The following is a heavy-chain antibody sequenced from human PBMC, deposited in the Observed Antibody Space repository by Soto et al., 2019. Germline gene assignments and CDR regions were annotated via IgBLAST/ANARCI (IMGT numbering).Heavy chain of an antibody. CDR3: GRGTYYDFLSGYYTSGYFDY. CDR1: GYTFTSYD. Sequence: ASVKVSCKASGYTFTSYDINWVRQATGQGLEWMGWMNPNSGNTGYAQKFQGRVTMTRNTSISTAYMELSSLRSEDTAVYYCGRGTYYDFLSGYYTSGYFDYWGQGTLVTVSS. CDR2: MNPNSGNT. D-gene: IGHD3-3*01. J-gene: IGHJ4*02. V-gene: IGHV1-8*01.